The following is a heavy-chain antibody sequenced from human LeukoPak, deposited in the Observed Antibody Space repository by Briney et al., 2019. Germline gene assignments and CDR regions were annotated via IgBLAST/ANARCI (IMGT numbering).Heavy chain of an antibody. CDR3: SNLIQLSSWYQRLYYCVY. D-gene: IGHD6-13*01. CDR1: GFTFSSYA. J-gene: IGHJ4*02. CDR2: ITGSGGST. Sequence: GGSLRLSCAASGFTFSSYAMSWVRQAPGKGLEWVSAITGSGGSTYYADSVKGRFTISRDNSKNTLYLQMNSLRAEDTAVYYCSNLIQLSSWYQRLYYCVYWGQGTLVTVSS. V-gene: IGHV3-23*01.